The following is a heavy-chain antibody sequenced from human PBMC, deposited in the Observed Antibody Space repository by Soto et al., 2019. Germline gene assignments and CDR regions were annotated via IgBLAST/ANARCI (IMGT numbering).Heavy chain of an antibody. CDR3: AREGGVSGWYWGGDY. CDR1: GFTFISFP. CDR2: ISYDGSNK. D-gene: IGHD6-19*01. Sequence: LRLSFAAAGFTFISFPIHWVRQDPGKGLERVSLISYDGSNKYYADSVKGRFTISRDNSKNTLYLQMNSLRAEDTALYYCAREGGVSGWYWGGDYWGQGTPVTVSS. J-gene: IGHJ4*02. V-gene: IGHV3-30-3*01.